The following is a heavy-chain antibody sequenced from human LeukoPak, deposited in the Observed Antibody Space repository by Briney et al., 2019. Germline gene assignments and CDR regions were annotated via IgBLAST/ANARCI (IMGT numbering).Heavy chain of an antibody. CDR3: ARGQYFA. CDR2: IHWNSGST. CDR1: GFTFDDYG. V-gene: IGHV3-20*04. J-gene: IGHJ5*02. D-gene: IGHD3-9*01. Sequence: PGGSLRLSCVASGFTFDDYGISWVRQAPGKGLEWVSRIHWNSGSTRYVDSVKGRFTISRDNAKNSLYLQMNSLRAEDTAVYYCARGQYFAWGQGTLVTVSS.